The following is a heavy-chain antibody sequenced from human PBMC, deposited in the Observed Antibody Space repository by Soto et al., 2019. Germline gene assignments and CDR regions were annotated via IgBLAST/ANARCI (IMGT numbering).Heavy chain of an antibody. D-gene: IGHD3-22*01. J-gene: IGHJ4*02. CDR1: GYTFTKYA. CDR3: ARERSYDSSPAWRPHGTYYFDY. V-gene: IGHV1-3*01. Sequence: ASVKVSCKAFGYTFTKYAMHWVRQAPGQRLEWMGWINAGNGNTKYSQKFQGRVTITRDTSASTAYMELSSLRSEDTAVYYCARERSYDSSPAWRPHGTYYFDYWGQGTLVTVSS. CDR2: INAGNGNT.